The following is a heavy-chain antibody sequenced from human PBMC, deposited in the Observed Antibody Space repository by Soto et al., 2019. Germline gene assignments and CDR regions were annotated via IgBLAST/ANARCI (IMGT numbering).Heavy chain of an antibody. V-gene: IGHV4-39*01. D-gene: IGHD2-15*01. CDR2: IYYSGST. J-gene: IGHJ4*02. CDR1: GGSISSSSYY. CDR3: ARQLSIVVVVAANFDY. Sequence: PSETLSLTCTVSGGSISSSSYYWGWIRQPPGKGLEWIGSIYYSGSTYYNPSLKSRVTISVDTSKNQFSLKLSSVTAADTAVYYCARQLSIVVVVAANFDYWGQGTLVTVSS.